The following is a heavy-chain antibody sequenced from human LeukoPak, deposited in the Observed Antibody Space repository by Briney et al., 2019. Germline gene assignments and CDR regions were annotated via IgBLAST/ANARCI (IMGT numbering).Heavy chain of an antibody. CDR3: VRDTNFVSIAALNWFDP. V-gene: IGHV3-21*01. CDR2: ISSSSSYI. Sequence: PGGSLRLSCAASGSTFSSYSMNWVRQAPGKGLEWVSSISSSSSYIYYADSVKGRFTISRDNAKNSLYLQMNSLRAEDTAVYYCVRDTNFVSIAALNWFDPWGQGTLVTVSS. D-gene: IGHD6-6*01. J-gene: IGHJ5*02. CDR1: GSTFSSYS.